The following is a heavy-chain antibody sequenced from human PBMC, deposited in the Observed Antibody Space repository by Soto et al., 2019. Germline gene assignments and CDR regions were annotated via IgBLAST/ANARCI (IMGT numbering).Heavy chain of an antibody. J-gene: IGHJ4*02. CDR2: INAGNGNT. D-gene: IGHD6-19*01. V-gene: IGHV1-3*05. CDR3: ATAVAVPADFDY. Sequence: QVQVVQSGAEEKKPGASVKVSCTASGYTFTGYAMHWVRQAPGQRLEWMGWINAGNGNTKYSQRFQGXVXXXRXTAASPAYMELSSLRSEDTAVYYCATAVAVPADFDYWGQGTLVTVSS. CDR1: GYTFTGYA.